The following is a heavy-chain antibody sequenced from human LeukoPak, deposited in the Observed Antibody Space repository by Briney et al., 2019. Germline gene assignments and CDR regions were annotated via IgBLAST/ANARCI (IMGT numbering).Heavy chain of an antibody. Sequence: PGGSLRLSCAASGFTFSSYAMSWVRQAPGKGLEWVSAISGSGGSTYYADSVKGRFTISRDNSKNTLYLQMNSLRAEDTAVYYCASPFLRIAVAGTYFQHWGQGTLVTVSS. CDR1: GFTFSSYA. J-gene: IGHJ1*01. V-gene: IGHV3-23*01. CDR2: ISGSGGST. CDR3: ASPFLRIAVAGTYFQH. D-gene: IGHD6-19*01.